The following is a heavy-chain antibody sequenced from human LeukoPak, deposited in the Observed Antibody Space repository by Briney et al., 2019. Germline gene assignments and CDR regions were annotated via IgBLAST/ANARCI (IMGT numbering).Heavy chain of an antibody. Sequence: SETLSLTCTVSGGSISSYYWSWIRQPPGKGLEWIGYIYYSGSTNYNPSLKSRVTISVDTSKNQFSLKLSSVTAADTAVYYCAGHGGGYSSSSFDYWGQGTLVTVSS. V-gene: IGHV4-59*08. CDR2: IYYSGST. CDR1: GGSISSYY. D-gene: IGHD6-6*01. J-gene: IGHJ4*02. CDR3: AGHGGGYSSSSFDY.